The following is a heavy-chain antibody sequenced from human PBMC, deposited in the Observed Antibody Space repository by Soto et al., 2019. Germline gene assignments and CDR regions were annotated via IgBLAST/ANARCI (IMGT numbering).Heavy chain of an antibody. J-gene: IGHJ5*02. V-gene: IGHV4-4*02. CDR2: IYHSGST. CDR1: GGSISSSNW. D-gene: IGHD3-10*01. Sequence: QVQLQESGPGLVKPSGTLSLTCAVSGGSISSSNWWNWVRQPPGKGLEWIGEIYHSGSTNYNPSLKRRVTISVAKSKTQFSLKLSSVPAAATAVYYCARDYMVRGVMRCFDPWGQGTLVTVSS. CDR3: ARDYMVRGVMRCFDP.